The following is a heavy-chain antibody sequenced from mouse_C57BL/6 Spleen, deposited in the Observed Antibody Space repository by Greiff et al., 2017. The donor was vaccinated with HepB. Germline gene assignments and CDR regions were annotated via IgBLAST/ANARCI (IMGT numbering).Heavy chain of an antibody. Sequence: EVKLVESGGDLVKPGGSLKLSCAASGFTFSSYGMSWVRQTPDKRLEWVATISSGGSYTYYPDSVKGRFTISRDNAKNTLYLQMSSLKSEDTAMYYCARHSITTVVRAMDYWGQGTSVTVSS. CDR1: GFTFSSYG. CDR3: ARHSITTVVRAMDY. CDR2: ISSGGSYT. J-gene: IGHJ4*01. V-gene: IGHV5-6*01. D-gene: IGHD1-1*01.